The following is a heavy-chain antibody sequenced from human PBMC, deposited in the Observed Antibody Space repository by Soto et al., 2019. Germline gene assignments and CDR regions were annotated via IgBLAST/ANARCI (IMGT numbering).Heavy chain of an antibody. J-gene: IGHJ4*02. Sequence: EVQLVESGGGLVQPGGSLRLSCAASGFTVSSNYMSWVRQAPGKGLEWVSVIYSGGSTYYADSVKGRFTISRDNSKNTLDLHMNRLRAEATAVYYCAREGEGNPYYFASWGQGPLVTVSS. V-gene: IGHV3-66*01. CDR2: IYSGGST. CDR1: GFTVSSNY. D-gene: IGHD3-16*01. CDR3: AREGEGNPYYFAS.